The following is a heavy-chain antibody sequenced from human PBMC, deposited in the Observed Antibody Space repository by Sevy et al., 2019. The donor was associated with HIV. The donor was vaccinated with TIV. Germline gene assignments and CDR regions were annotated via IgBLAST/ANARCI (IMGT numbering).Heavy chain of an antibody. D-gene: IGHD3-22*01. Sequence: GGSLRLSCAASGFTVSSNYMSWVRQAPGKGLEWVSIIFSGGGTYYADSVQGRFTISRDNSKNMVYLQMNSLRAEDTAVFYCARGATFYSDSSGRVLSVLGAFDIWGRVTMVTVSS. CDR1: GFTVSSNY. CDR2: IFSGGGT. V-gene: IGHV3-53*01. CDR3: ARGATFYSDSSGRVLSVLGAFDI. J-gene: IGHJ3*02.